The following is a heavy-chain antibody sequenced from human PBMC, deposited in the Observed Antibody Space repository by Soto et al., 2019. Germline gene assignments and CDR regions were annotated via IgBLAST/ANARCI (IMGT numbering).Heavy chain of an antibody. CDR1: GFTFSDYY. J-gene: IGHJ4*02. V-gene: IGHV3-72*01. CDR3: ARSIPGTTSFDS. D-gene: IGHD1-7*01. Sequence: EVHLVESGGGLVQPGGSLRLSCAGSGFTFSDYYIDWVRQAPGKGLEGVGRSRDKGNSYSTNYARTGKGRFTVSRDTSKNSLYLQMNSLKADDAALYYCARSIPGTTSFDSWGQGTPVTVSS. CDR2: SRDKGNSYST.